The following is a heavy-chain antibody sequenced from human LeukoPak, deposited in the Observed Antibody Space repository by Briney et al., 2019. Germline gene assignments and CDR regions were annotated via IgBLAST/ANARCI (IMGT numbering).Heavy chain of an antibody. Sequence: VGSLRLSCAASGFTFSSYSMNWVRQAPGKGLEWVSSMSSSSSYIYHADSVKRRFTNSRDNDNNSLYLQMNSLRAEDTAVYYCARDGGKPWGGLDYWGQGTLVTVSS. V-gene: IGHV3-21*04. CDR1: GFTFSSYS. CDR2: MSSSSSYI. CDR3: ARDGGKPWGGLDY. J-gene: IGHJ4*02. D-gene: IGHD4-23*01.